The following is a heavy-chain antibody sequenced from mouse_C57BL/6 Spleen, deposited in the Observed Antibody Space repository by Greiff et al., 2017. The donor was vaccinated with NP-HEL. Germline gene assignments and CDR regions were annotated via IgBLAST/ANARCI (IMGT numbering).Heavy chain of an antibody. V-gene: IGHV1-69*02. J-gene: IGHJ4*01. D-gene: IGHD1-1*01. CDR3: ARAYDYASSFAMED. Sequence: VQLQQSGAELVKPGASVKLSCTASGFTFTDYYMHWVKQRPGQGLEWIGEINPNDGDTIYNQKFKGKATLTVDTSSSTAYLQLRSLTSEDTAVYYCARAYDYASSFAMEDWGKGTTVT. CDR1: GFTFTDYY. CDR2: INPNDGDT.